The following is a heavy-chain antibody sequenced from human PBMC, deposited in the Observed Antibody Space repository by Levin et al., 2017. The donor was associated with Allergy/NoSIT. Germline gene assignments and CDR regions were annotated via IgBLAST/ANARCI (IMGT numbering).Heavy chain of an antibody. CDR3: ARERSACTSSTCYGIDY. CDR2: IYYSGTT. D-gene: IGHD2-2*01. V-gene: IGHV4-39*01. J-gene: IGHJ4*02. CDR1: GGSISSSGYY. Sequence: SETLSLTCIVSGGSISSSGYYWGWIHQPPGKGLEWIGTIYYSGTTYYNPSLKSRVTISVDTSKNQFSLKLSSVTAADTAVYYCARERSACTSSTCYGIDYWGQGTRVTVSS.